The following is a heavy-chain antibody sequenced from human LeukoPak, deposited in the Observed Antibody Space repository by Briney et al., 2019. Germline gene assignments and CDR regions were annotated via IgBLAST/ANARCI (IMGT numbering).Heavy chain of an antibody. Sequence: GDSVKVSCKASGYIFASYYMQWVRQAPGQGLEWMGIINPSGGSTSYAQKFQGRVTMTRETSTSTVYMELSSLRSEDTAVYYCVRPPSGKDKRHDVLDVWGQGTVVTVSS. J-gene: IGHJ3*01. D-gene: IGHD1-26*01. V-gene: IGHV1-46*01. CDR1: GYIFASYY. CDR3: VRPPSGKDKRHDVLDV. CDR2: INPSGGST.